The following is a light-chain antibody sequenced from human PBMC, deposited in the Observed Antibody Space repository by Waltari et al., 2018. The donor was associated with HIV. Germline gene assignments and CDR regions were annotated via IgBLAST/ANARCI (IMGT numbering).Light chain of an antibody. CDR1: QGISSW. V-gene: IGKV1-5*03. CDR2: KAS. Sequence: DIQMTQSPSTPSASVGDRVTITCRASQGISSWLAWYQQKPGKAPKLLIYKASSLESGVPSRFSGSGSGTEFTLTISSLQPDDFATYYCQQYNSYSRTFGQGTKVEIK. CDR3: QQYNSYSRT. J-gene: IGKJ1*01.